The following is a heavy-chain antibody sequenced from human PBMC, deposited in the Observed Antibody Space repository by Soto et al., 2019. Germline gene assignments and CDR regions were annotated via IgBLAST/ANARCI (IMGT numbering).Heavy chain of an antibody. CDR1: GGSISSSTHY. V-gene: IGHV4-39*01. CDR2: IYYDGSA. J-gene: IGHJ4*02. CDR3: ARHNYGSGGTYFDY. Sequence: SETLSLTCIVSGGSISSSTHYWGWIRQPPGKGLEWIGSIYYDGSAYYNPSLKSRVTISVDTSKNQFSLKLSSVTAADTAVYYCARHNYGSGGTYFDYWGQGTLVTVSS. D-gene: IGHD3-10*01.